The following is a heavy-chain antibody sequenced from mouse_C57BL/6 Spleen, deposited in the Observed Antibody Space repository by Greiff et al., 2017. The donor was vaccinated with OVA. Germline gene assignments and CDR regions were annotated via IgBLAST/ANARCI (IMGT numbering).Heavy chain of an antibody. D-gene: IGHD1-3*01. CDR3: ARSSSHWYFDV. Sequence: QVQLQQSGPELVKPGASVKISCKASGYALSSSWMNWVKQRPGKGLEWIGRIYPGDGDTNYNGKFKGKATLTADKSSSTAYMQLSSLTSEDSAVYFCARSSSHWYFDVWGTGTTVTVSS. CDR1: GYALSSSW. V-gene: IGHV1-82*01. J-gene: IGHJ1*03. CDR2: IYPGDGDT.